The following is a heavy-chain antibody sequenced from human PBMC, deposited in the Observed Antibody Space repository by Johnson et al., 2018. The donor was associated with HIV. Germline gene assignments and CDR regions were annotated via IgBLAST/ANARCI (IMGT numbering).Heavy chain of an antibody. CDR3: ARDPRHGGDAFDI. V-gene: IGHV3-7*03. J-gene: IGHJ3*02. D-gene: IGHD3-10*01. CDR2: IKQDGSEK. Sequence: VQLVESGGGLVQPGGSLRLSCAASGFTFSSYWMSWVRQAPGKGLEWVANIKQDGSEKYYVDSVKGRFTISRDNAKKSLYLQMNSLRAEDTAMYFCARDPRHGGDAFDIWGQGTMVTVSS. CDR1: GFTFSSYW.